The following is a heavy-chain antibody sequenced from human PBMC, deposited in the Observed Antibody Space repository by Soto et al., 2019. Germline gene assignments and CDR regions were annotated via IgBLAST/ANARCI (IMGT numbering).Heavy chain of an antibody. CDR3: ARHSFHSSSWYNYYDY. Sequence: QLQLQESFPGLVKPSEPLSLTCTVSGGSISSSSYYWGWIRQPPGKGLEWIGSFYYSGSTYYNPSLKSRVTISVDTPKKQFGLRLSTVTAADTAVYYCARHSFHSSSWYNYYDYWCQGTLVTDS. V-gene: IGHV4-39*01. CDR2: FYYSGST. CDR1: GGSISSSSYY. J-gene: IGHJ4*02. D-gene: IGHD6-13*01.